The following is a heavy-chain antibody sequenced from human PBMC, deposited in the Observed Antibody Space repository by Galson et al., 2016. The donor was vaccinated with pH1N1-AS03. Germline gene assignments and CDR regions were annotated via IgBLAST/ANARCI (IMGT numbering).Heavy chain of an antibody. Sequence: SLRLSCAGSGFNFDDYALHWVRQAPGKGLEWAAGIDWNSGTRGYSGSVFGRFTISRDNAKNTLYLQMNSLRTEDTALYYCAKSPGYCSSGSCSDQGYFGSWGQGTLVTVSS. V-gene: IGHV3-9*01. CDR2: IDWNSGTR. D-gene: IGHD2-15*01. CDR3: AKSPGYCSSGSCSDQGYFGS. J-gene: IGHJ4*02. CDR1: GFNFDDYA.